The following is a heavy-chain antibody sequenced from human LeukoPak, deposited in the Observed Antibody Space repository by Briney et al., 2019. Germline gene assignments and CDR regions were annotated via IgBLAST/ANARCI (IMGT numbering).Heavy chain of an antibody. J-gene: IGHJ4*02. CDR1: GGSISSYY. D-gene: IGHD3-22*01. V-gene: IGHV4-59*12. CDR2: IYYSGYT. CDR3: ARSPDYDSSGYYTFDY. Sequence: SETLSLTCTVSGGSISSYYWSWIRQPPGKGLEWIGCIYYSGYTNYKSSLKSRVTISVDTSKNQFSLKLSSVTAADTAVYYCARSPDYDSSGYYTFDYWGQGTLVTVSS.